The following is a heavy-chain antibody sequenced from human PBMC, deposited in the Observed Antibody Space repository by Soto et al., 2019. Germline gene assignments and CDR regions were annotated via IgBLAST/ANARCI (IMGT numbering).Heavy chain of an antibody. D-gene: IGHD3-9*01. J-gene: IGHJ6*03. CDR1: GFTFSSYA. CDR3: AKDRPNYDILTGYYNGYMEV. CDR2: ISGSGGST. V-gene: IGHV3-23*01. Sequence: PGGSLRLSCAASGFTFSSYAMSWVRQAPGKGLEWVSAISGSGGSTYYADSVKGRFTISRDNSKNTLYLQMNSLRAEDTAVYYCAKDRPNYDILTGYYNGYMEVWGKGTTVTVSS.